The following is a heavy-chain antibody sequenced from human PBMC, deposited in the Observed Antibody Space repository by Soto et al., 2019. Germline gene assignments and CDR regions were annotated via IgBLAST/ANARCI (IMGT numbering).Heavy chain of an antibody. CDR3: ARGSSIAGLYYGMDV. Sequence: LSLTCTVSGGSISSSSYYWGWIRQPPGKGLEWIGSIYYSGITYYNPSLKSRVTISLDTSKNQFSLKLSSVTAADTAVYYCARGSSIAGLYYGMDVWGQGTTVTVSS. CDR1: GGSISSSSYY. CDR2: IYYSGIT. V-gene: IGHV4-39*07. D-gene: IGHD6-6*01. J-gene: IGHJ6*02.